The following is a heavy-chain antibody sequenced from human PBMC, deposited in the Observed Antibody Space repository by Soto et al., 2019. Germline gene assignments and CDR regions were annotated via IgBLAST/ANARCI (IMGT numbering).Heavy chain of an antibody. CDR2: INAGNGNT. J-gene: IGHJ4*02. CDR3: ARSIVVVTALDY. V-gene: IGHV1-3*05. Sequence: QVQLVQSGAEEKKPGASVKVSCKASGYTFTSYAMHCVRQAPGQRLEWMGWINAGNGNTKYSQKFQGRANITRDTSETAAYMEMISLRSEDTAVYYCARSIVVVTALDYWGPGTLVTVSS. D-gene: IGHD2-21*02. CDR1: GYTFTSYA.